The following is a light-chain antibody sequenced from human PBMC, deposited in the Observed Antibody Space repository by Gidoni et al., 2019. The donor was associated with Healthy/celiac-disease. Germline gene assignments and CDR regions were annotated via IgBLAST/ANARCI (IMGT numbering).Light chain of an antibody. CDR2: KAS. Sequence: DIQMTKSPSTLSASVGDRVTITCRASQSISSWLAWYRQKPGKAPKLLIYKASSLESGVPSRFSGSGSGTEFTLTISSLQPDDFATYYCQQYNSYSPTWTFGQGTKVEIK. CDR1: QSISSW. V-gene: IGKV1-5*03. CDR3: QQYNSYSPTWT. J-gene: IGKJ1*01.